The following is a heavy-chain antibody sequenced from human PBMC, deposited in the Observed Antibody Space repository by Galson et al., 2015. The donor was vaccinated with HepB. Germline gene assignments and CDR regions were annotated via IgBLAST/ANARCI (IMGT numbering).Heavy chain of an antibody. CDR3: AKDIGANNHYSCALDV. J-gene: IGHJ6*02. CDR2: ISYDGSDT. CDR1: GFTFRNFG. V-gene: IGHV3-30*18. Sequence: SLRLSCAASGFTFRNFGMHWVRQAPGKGLEWVALISYDGSDTYYPDSVKGRFTISRDNSQNTMYLQMNSLRAEDTAVYYCAKDIGANNHYSCALDVWGQGATDTVSS. D-gene: IGHD1/OR15-1a*01.